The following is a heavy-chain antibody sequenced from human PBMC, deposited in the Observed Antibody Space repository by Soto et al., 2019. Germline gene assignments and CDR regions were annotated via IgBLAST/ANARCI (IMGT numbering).Heavy chain of an antibody. CDR3: ARGGFCSAGACYSGS. V-gene: IGHV1-8*01. Sequence: QVQLVQSGAEVKKPGASVKVSCKASGYTFTSYDIHWVRQAPGQGPVWMGWMNPNSGTTGFAQKFQGRVTLTRDTSITTAYMELSGLRSEDTAVYYCARGGFCSAGACYSGSWGQGTLVNVSS. J-gene: IGHJ5*02. CDR2: MNPNSGTT. CDR1: GYTFTSYD. D-gene: IGHD2-15*01.